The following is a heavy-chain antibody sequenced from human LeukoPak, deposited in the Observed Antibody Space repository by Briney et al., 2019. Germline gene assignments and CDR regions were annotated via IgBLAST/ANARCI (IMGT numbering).Heavy chain of an antibody. V-gene: IGHV3-15*01. J-gene: IGHJ4*02. D-gene: IGHD3-22*01. CDR3: TTDLPMIVVVLYDY. CDR2: IKSKTDGGTT. Sequence: PGGSLRLSCAASGFTFSNAWMSWVRQAPGKGLEWVGRIKSKTDGGTTDYAAPVKGRFTISRDDSKNTLYLQMNSLKTEDTAVYYCTTDLPMIVVVLYDYWGQGTLVTVSS. CDR1: GFTFSNAW.